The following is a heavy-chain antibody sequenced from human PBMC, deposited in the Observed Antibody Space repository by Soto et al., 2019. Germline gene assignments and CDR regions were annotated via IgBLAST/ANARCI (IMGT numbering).Heavy chain of an antibody. CDR2: IIPIFGTA. D-gene: IGHD6-13*01. J-gene: IGHJ4*02. CDR3: AREFSQAAASTGSFDY. V-gene: IGHV1-69*01. Sequence: QVQLVQSGAEVKKPGSSVKVSCKASGGTFSSYAISWVRQAPGQGLEWMGGIIPIFGTANYAQKFHGRVTITADESTSTAYMELSSLRSEDTAVYYCAREFSQAAASTGSFDYWGQGTLVTVSS. CDR1: GGTFSSYA.